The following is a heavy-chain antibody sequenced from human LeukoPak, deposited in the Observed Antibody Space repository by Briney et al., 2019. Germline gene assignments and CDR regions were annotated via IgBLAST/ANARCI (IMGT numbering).Heavy chain of an antibody. CDR2: IYHSGST. CDR3: ARALGGSGYSDAFDI. Sequence: PSETLSLTCAVSGYSISSGYYWGWIRQPPGKGLEWIGSIYHSGSTYYNPSLKSRVTISVDTSKNKFSLKLSSVTAADTAVYYCARALGGSGYSDAFDIWGQGTMVTVSS. D-gene: IGHD3-3*01. V-gene: IGHV4-38-2*01. J-gene: IGHJ3*02. CDR1: GYSISSGYY.